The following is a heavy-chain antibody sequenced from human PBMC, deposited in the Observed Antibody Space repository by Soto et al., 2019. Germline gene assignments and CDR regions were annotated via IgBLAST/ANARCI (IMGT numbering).Heavy chain of an antibody. CDR2: IIPIFGTA. J-gene: IGHJ2*01. CDR1: GGTLSSYA. D-gene: IGHD4-17*01. CDR3: ARAVTTPWYFDL. V-gene: IGHV1-69*12. Sequence: QVQLVQSGAEVKKPGSSVKVSCKASGGTLSSYAISWVRQAPGQGLERMGGIIPIFGTADYAQKFQGRVTITADESTSTAYMELSSLRSEDSAVYYCARAVTTPWYFDLGGRGTLVTVSS.